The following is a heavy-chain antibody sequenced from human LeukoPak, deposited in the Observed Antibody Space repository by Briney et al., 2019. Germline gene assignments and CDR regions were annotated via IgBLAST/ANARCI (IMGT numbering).Heavy chain of an antibody. J-gene: IGHJ4*02. Sequence: GASVKVSCKTSGYSFIDYFIHWVRQPPGQGLEWMGRINPKSGDTKYVEKFQGRVTMTRDTSITTAYMELNSLRPDDTAVYYCARGTSSDYWGQGTLVTVSS. CDR1: GYSFIDYF. CDR3: ARGTSSDY. CDR2: INPKSGDT. V-gene: IGHV1-2*02. D-gene: IGHD1-14*01.